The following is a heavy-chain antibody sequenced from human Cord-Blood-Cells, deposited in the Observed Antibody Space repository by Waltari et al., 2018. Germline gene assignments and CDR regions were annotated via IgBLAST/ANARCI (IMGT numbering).Heavy chain of an antibody. J-gene: IGHJ4*02. CDR1: GGSFSGYY. D-gene: IGHD6-19*01. CDR2: INHSGST. V-gene: IGHV4-34*01. Sequence: QVQLQQWGAGLLKPSETLSLTCAVYGGSFSGYYWSWIRQPPGEGLEWIGEINHSGSTNYNPSLKSRVTISVDTSKNQFSLKLSSVTAADTAVYYCARVGRYSIGLYTGCSDYWGQGTLVTVSS. CDR3: ARVGRYSIGLYTGCSDY.